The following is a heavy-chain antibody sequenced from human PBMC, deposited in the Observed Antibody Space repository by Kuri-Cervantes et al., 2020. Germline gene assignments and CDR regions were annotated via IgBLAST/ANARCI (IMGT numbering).Heavy chain of an antibody. D-gene: IGHD2-8*01. CDR3: AKSALTPNTHWFDP. Sequence: GESLKISCAASGLIFSNYDMSWVRQAPGKGLEWVSGIRESGETTFYADSVKGRFTISRDNSKHTLFLQMNSLRVEDTAVYYCAKSALTPNTHWFDPWGQGTLVTVSS. CDR2: IRESGETT. J-gene: IGHJ5*02. V-gene: IGHV3-23*01. CDR1: GLIFSNYD.